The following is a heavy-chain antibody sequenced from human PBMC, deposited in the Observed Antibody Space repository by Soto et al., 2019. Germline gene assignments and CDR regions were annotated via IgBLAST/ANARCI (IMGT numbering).Heavy chain of an antibody. CDR3: ALSTSISPYDFDY. CDR1: GFSLSTSGVG. D-gene: IGHD2-2*01. CDR2: IYWDDNT. V-gene: IGHV2-5*02. J-gene: IGHJ4*02. Sequence: QITLKESGPTLVKPTQTLTLTCTFSGFSLSTSGVGVGWIRQPPGKALEWLALIYWDDNTRYIPSLKNRLTITKDTSINQVVPTMTTMDPVDTATYFCALSTSISPYDFDYRGQGTLVAVSS.